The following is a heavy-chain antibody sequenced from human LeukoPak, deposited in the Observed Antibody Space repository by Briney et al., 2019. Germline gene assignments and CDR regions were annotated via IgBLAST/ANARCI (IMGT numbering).Heavy chain of an antibody. J-gene: IGHJ4*02. Sequence: SETLSLTCTVSGGSISSYYWSWIRQPPGKGLEWIGYIYYSGSTNYNPSLKSRVTISVDTSKNQFSLKLSSVTAADTAVYYCARHLKYGSGSHKSYYFDYWGQGTLVTVS. CDR2: IYYSGST. CDR3: ARHLKYGSGSHKSYYFDY. V-gene: IGHV4-59*08. D-gene: IGHD3-10*01. CDR1: GGSISSYY.